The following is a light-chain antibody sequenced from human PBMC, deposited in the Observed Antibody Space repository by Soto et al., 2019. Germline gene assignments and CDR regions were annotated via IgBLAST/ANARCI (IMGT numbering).Light chain of an antibody. CDR1: QSVSSSY. Sequence: EIVLTQSPGTLSLSPGERATLSCRASQSVSSSYLAWYQQKPGQAPRLLIYGASHRATGIPDRFSGSESGTDFTLTITRLEPEDFAVYYCQQYGSSPETFGPGTKVDIK. CDR3: QQYGSSPET. V-gene: IGKV3-20*01. J-gene: IGKJ3*01. CDR2: GAS.